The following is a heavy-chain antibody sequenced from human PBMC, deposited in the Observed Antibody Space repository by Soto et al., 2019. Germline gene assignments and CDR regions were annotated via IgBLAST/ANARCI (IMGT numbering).Heavy chain of an antibody. V-gene: IGHV1-18*01. CDR2: ISAYNGNT. J-gene: IGHJ6*02. CDR3: ASSVVIAAAGDYYGMDV. D-gene: IGHD6-13*01. CDR1: GYTFTSYG. Sequence: ASVKVSCKASGYTFTSYGISCVLQSPLQWLEWMGWISAYNGNTNYAQKLQGRVTMTTDTSTSTAYMELRSLRSDDTAVYYCASSVVIAAAGDYYGMDVWGQGTTVTVSS.